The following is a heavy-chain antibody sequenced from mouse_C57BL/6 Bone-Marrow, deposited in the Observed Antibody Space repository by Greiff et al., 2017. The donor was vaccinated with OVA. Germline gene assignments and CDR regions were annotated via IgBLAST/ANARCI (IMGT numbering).Heavy chain of an antibody. Sequence: QAQLKQPGAELVKPGASVKLSCKASGYTFTSYWMHWVKQRPGRGLEWIGRIDPNSGGTKYNEKFKSKATLTVDKPSSTAYMQLSSLTSEDSAVYYCARFGYYGKGGYFDVWGTGTTVTVSS. J-gene: IGHJ1*03. CDR2: IDPNSGGT. CDR1: GYTFTSYW. V-gene: IGHV1-72*01. D-gene: IGHD2-1*01. CDR3: ARFGYYGKGGYFDV.